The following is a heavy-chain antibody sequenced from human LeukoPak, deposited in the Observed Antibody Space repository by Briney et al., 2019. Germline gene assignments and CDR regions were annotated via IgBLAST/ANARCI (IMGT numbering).Heavy chain of an antibody. Sequence: GGSLRLSCAASGFTFSSYGMHWVRQAPGKGLEWVAFIRHDGSNKYYADSVKGRFTISRDNSKNTLYLQMNSLRAEDTAVYYCAKGGYDFWSGYYSTYYFDYWGQGTLVTVSS. CDR2: IRHDGSNK. D-gene: IGHD3-3*01. CDR3: AKGGYDFWSGYYSTYYFDY. CDR1: GFTFSSYG. J-gene: IGHJ4*02. V-gene: IGHV3-30*02.